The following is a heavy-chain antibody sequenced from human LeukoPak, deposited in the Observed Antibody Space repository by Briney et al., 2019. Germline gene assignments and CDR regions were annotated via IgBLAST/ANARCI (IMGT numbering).Heavy chain of an antibody. V-gene: IGHV5-51*01. Sequence: GESLKISCKASGYRFTGHWIAWVRQMPGKGLEWMGIIYPGDSDTKYSPSFEGQVTISADKSIFTAYLQWSSLKASDTAIYYCARHRSGSQWVSLDYWGQGSLVTVSS. CDR1: GYRFTGHW. D-gene: IGHD1-26*01. CDR3: ARHRSGSQWVSLDY. CDR2: IYPGDSDT. J-gene: IGHJ4*02.